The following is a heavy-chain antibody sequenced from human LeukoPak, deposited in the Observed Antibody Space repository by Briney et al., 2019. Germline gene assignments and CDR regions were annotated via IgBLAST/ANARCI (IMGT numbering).Heavy chain of an antibody. V-gene: IGHV4-38-2*01. CDR2: IYHTGNT. D-gene: IGHD3-16*01. CDR1: GYSISIAYW. J-gene: IGHJ4*02. CDR3: ASRMITSPW. Sequence: PSETLSLTCAVSGYSISIAYWWGWIRQPPGKGLEWIASIYHTGNTNYNPSLKSRVTISVDTSKNNFSLKLSSVTAADTAVYYCASRMITSPWWGQGILVTVSS.